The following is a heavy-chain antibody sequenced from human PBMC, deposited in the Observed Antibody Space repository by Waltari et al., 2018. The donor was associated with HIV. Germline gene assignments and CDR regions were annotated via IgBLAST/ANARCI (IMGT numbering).Heavy chain of an antibody. CDR3: AKGGTSGYTFGFGR. J-gene: IGHJ1*01. CDR2: LNSDGSTT. D-gene: IGHD5-18*01. Sequence: EVQLVESGGGLVQPGGSLRLSCAASGFTFGSYWMHWVRQAPGKGLVWVYLLNSDGSTTSHPDSVKGRFTSSRDNARNTLYLQMNSLGAEDTAMYYCAKGGTSGYTFGFGRWGQGTLVTVSS. V-gene: IGHV3-74*01. CDR1: GFTFGSYW.